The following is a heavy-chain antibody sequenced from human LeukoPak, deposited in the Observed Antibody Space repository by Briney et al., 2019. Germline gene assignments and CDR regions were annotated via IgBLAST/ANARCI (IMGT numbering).Heavy chain of an antibody. CDR3: ARRLKNSNGWTFDY. D-gene: IGHD6-19*01. V-gene: IGHV5-51*01. J-gene: IGHJ4*02. CDR2: IYPGDSDT. CDR1: GYRFTIYW. Sequence: GESLKISCKGSGYRFTIYWIGWVRQIPGKGLEWMGIIYPGDSDTRYSPCFQGQVTISADRSINTAYLQSSSLKASDTAIYYCARRLKNSNGWTFDYWGQGTLVTVSS.